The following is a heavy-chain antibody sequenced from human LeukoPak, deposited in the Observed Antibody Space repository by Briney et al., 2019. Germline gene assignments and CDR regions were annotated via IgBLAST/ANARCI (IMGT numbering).Heavy chain of an antibody. Sequence: ASVKVSCKASGYTFTNYAMIWVRQAPGQGLEWMGIINPSGGSTSYAQKFQGRVTMTRDMSTSTVYMELSSLRSEDTAVYYCAGSIAARLDYFDYWGQGTLVTVSS. J-gene: IGHJ4*02. V-gene: IGHV1-46*01. CDR3: AGSIAARLDYFDY. CDR1: GYTFTNYA. CDR2: INPSGGST. D-gene: IGHD6-6*01.